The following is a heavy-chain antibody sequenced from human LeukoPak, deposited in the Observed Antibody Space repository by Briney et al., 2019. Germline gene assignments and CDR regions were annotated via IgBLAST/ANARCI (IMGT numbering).Heavy chain of an antibody. V-gene: IGHV4-34*01. CDR1: GGSFSGYY. Sequence: SETLSLTCAVYGGSFSGYYWTWIRQPPGKGLEWIGEINHSGSTKYNSSVKSRVTISVDTSKKEFFLELSSVTAADTAMYYCARGKVEDGSSWYGYWGQGTLVTVPS. CDR3: ARGKVEDGSSWYGY. J-gene: IGHJ4*02. D-gene: IGHD6-13*01. CDR2: INHSGST.